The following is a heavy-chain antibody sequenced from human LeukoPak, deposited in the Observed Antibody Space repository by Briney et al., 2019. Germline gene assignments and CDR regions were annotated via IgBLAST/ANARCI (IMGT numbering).Heavy chain of an antibody. CDR3: ARWSSGYYDAFDI. CDR1: GGSFSGYY. J-gene: IGHJ3*02. D-gene: IGHD3-22*01. CDR2: INHRGST. Sequence: SETLSLTCAVYGGSFSGYYWYWIRQPPGKGLEWIGEINHRGSTNYNPSLKSRVTISVDTSKNQFSLKLSSVTAADTAVYYCARWSSGYYDAFDIWGQGTMVTVSS. V-gene: IGHV4-34*01.